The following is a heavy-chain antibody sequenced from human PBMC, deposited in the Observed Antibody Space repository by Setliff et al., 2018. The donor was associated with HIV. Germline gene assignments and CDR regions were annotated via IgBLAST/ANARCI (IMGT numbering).Heavy chain of an antibody. CDR1: GASFSGYY. D-gene: IGHD3-22*01. CDR3: ARVGYYDSSFDY. CDR2: INHSGST. V-gene: IGHV4-34*01. J-gene: IGHJ4*02. Sequence: SETLSLTCAVYGASFSGYYWSWVRQSPEKGLVWIGEINHSGSTKYNPSLKSRVTISVDTSTNQFSLKLSSVTAADTAVYYCARVGYYDSSFDYWGQGTLVTVSS.